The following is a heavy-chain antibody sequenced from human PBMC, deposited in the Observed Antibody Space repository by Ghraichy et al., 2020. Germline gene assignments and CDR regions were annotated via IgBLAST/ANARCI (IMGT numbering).Heavy chain of an antibody. CDR3: IYSNGWTLRN. D-gene: IGHD5-18*01. CDR2: INEDGREI. J-gene: IGHJ4*01. CDR1: GFTFPTSW. Sequence: GESLNISCAASGFTFPTSWMHWVRQAPGKGLEWVADINEDGREIHYIDSVKGRFTISKDNAENSLLLQMNNLRAEDTAIYYCIYSNGWTLRNWGHGTVVTVSS. V-gene: IGHV3-7*03.